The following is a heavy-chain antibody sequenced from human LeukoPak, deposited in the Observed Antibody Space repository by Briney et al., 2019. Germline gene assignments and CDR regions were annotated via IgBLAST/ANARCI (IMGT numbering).Heavy chain of an antibody. J-gene: IGHJ6*03. CDR1: GYTFTGYY. CDR3: ARDTARITIFGVAKYMDV. Sequence: GASVKVSCKASGYTFTGYYIHWVRQAPGQGLEWMGWINPNSGGTNYAQKFQGRVTMTRDTSISTAYMELSRLRSDDTAVYYCARDTARITIFGVAKYMDVRGKGTTVTVSS. V-gene: IGHV1-2*02. CDR2: INPNSGGT. D-gene: IGHD3-3*01.